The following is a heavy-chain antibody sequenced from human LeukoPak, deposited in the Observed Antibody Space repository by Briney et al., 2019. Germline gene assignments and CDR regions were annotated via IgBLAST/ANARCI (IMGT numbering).Heavy chain of an antibody. CDR1: GGSIRSTTYY. Sequence: PSETLSLTCSVSGGSIRSTTYYWGWVRQTPGKGLEWIVSVYYSGSTYYNPSLQSRVTISVDTSKNQFSLRLNSVTAADTAIYYCATHTTYKYGYGLGYFDSWGQGTLVTVSS. D-gene: IGHD5-18*01. CDR3: ATHTTYKYGYGLGYFDS. J-gene: IGHJ4*02. CDR2: VYYSGST. V-gene: IGHV4-39*07.